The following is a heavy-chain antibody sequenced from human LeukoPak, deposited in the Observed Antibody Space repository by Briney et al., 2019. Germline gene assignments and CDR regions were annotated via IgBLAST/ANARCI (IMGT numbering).Heavy chain of an antibody. V-gene: IGHV3-23*01. CDR1: GFTFANYV. CDR2: ISGSGGIT. D-gene: IGHD3-22*01. CDR3: AKRVYGSSAYYGYFDS. J-gene: IGHJ4*02. Sequence: GGSLRLSCAASGFTFANYVMGWVRQAPGKGLEWVSVISGSGGITYYADSVKGRFTISRDNAKDSLYLQMDSLRAEDTAVYYCAKRVYGSSAYYGYFDSWGQGTLVTVSS.